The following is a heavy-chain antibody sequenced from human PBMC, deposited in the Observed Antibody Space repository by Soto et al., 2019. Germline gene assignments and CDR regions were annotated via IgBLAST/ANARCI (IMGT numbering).Heavy chain of an antibody. V-gene: IGHV3-23*01. CDR1: GFTFSSYG. CDR3: AKVPWGAATGYFDY. D-gene: IGHD6-13*01. Sequence: GGSLRLSCVASGFTFSSYGMSWVRQTPGKGLEWVSGLSGSGGSTYYADSVKGRFTISRDNSKNILYLQMNSLRAEDTALYYCAKVPWGAATGYFDYWGQGTLVTVSS. J-gene: IGHJ4*02. CDR2: LSGSGGST.